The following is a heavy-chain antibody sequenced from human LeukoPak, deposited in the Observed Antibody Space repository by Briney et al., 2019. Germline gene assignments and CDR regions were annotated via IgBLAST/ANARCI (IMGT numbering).Heavy chain of an antibody. V-gene: IGHV3-30*04. Sequence: PGGSLRLSCAASGFTFSNYAIHWVRQAPGKGLEWVAVISYDGSNKYYADSVKGRFTISRDNSKNTLYLQMNSLRAEDTAVYYCARGEYCTNGVCYMYYYYGMDVWGQGTTVTVSS. J-gene: IGHJ6*02. CDR3: ARGEYCTNGVCYMYYYYGMDV. CDR2: ISYDGSNK. D-gene: IGHD2-8*01. CDR1: GFTFSNYA.